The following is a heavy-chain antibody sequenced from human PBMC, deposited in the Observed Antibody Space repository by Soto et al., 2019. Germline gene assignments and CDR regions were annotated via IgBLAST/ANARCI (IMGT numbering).Heavy chain of an antibody. CDR1: GFIFTDYW. CDR2: ISGDGTTT. V-gene: IGHV3-74*01. D-gene: IGHD3-16*01. Sequence: PWGSLRLSCAASGFIFTDYWMHWVPQAPGERLLWVARISGDGTTTTYVDSAKGRFTISKDNAKNTVYLQMNGLRTEDTAVYYCGRGSGPRGRPYWGQGITVTVSS. J-gene: IGHJ1*01. CDR3: GRGSGPRGRPY.